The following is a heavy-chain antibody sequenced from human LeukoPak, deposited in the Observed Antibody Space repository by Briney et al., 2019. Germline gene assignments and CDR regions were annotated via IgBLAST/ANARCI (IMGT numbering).Heavy chain of an antibody. CDR1: GFTFSSYA. D-gene: IGHD3-10*01. CDR3: ARGQRGSGSYYFQF. CDR2: ISGSGGST. Sequence: GGYLRLSCAASGFTFSSYAMSWVRQAPGKGLEWVSAISGSGGSTYYADSVKGRFTISRDNAKNSLYLQMNSLRAEDTAVYYCARGQRGSGSYYFQFWGQGTLVTVSS. J-gene: IGHJ4*02. V-gene: IGHV3-23*01.